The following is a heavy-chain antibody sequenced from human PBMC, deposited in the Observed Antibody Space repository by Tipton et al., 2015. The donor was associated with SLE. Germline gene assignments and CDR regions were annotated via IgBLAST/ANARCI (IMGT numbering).Heavy chain of an antibody. Sequence: GLVKPSETLSLTCTVSGGSVNSYYWSWIRQPPGKGLEWIGYIYYSRSTKYNPSLKSRVTISVDTSKNQFSLNLSSVTAADTAVYYCASRSPIGWFDPWGQGTLVTVSS. J-gene: IGHJ5*02. CDR1: GGSVNSYY. CDR2: IYYSRST. V-gene: IGHV4-59*02. CDR3: ASRSPIGWFDP. D-gene: IGHD3-16*01.